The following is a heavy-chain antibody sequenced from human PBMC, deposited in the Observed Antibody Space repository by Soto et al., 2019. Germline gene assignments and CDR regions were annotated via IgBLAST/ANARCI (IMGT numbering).Heavy chain of an antibody. V-gene: IGHV3-23*01. CDR2: ISGSGGRT. CDR1: GFTFDNYA. Sequence: EVQLLESGGGLVKPGGSLRLSCAASGFTFDNYAMSWVRQAPGKGLEWVAGISGSGGRTYYADSVKGRFIISRDNSKNTVDLQMNILRAEDTALYYCAKGALTVLPYFGSWGQGTLVTVSS. CDR3: AKGALTVLPYFGS. D-gene: IGHD4-17*01. J-gene: IGHJ4*02.